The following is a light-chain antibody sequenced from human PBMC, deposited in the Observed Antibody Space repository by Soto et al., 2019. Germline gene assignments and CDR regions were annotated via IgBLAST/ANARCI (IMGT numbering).Light chain of an antibody. CDR3: QQSYSIPVT. CDR1: QSISNY. J-gene: IGKJ4*01. V-gene: IGKV1-39*01. Sequence: DIQMTQSPSSLSASVGDRVTITCRASQSISNYLNWYQQKPGKAPKLLIYAASSLQSGVPSRFSGSGSGTDFTRTISSLQPEDFATYYCQQSYSIPVTFGGGTKVEIK. CDR2: AAS.